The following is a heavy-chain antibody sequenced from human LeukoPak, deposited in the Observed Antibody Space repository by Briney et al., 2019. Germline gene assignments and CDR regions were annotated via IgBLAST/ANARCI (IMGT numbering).Heavy chain of an antibody. V-gene: IGHV4-4*07. D-gene: IGHD6-13*01. Sequence: SETLSLTCTVSGASISSYYWSWIRQPAGKGLEWIGRIYVSGSTTYNPSLESRVTMSLDTSKNQISLKVSSVTAADTAVYYCARDVVAAAGSWDYWGQGTLVTVSS. J-gene: IGHJ4*02. CDR3: ARDVVAAAGSWDY. CDR1: GASISSYY. CDR2: IYVSGST.